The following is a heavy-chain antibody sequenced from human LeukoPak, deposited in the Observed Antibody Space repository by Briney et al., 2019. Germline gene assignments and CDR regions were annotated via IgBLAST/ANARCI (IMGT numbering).Heavy chain of an antibody. D-gene: IGHD2-2*01. CDR2: INWNGGST. J-gene: IGHJ4*02. V-gene: IGHV3-20*04. CDR3: ARDSEYQMFDY. CDR1: GFTFDDYG. Sequence: GGSLRLSCAASGFTFDDYGMSWVRQAPGKGLEWVSGINWNGGSTGYADSVKDRFTISRDNAKNSLYLQMNSLRAEDTALYYCARDSEYQMFDYWGQGTLVTVSS.